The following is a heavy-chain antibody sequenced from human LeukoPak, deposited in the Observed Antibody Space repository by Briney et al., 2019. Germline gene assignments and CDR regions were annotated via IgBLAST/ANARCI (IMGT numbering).Heavy chain of an antibody. CDR3: ARVGTTVVPYYYYYYMDV. CDR2: IYYSGST. Sequence: SETLSLTCAVPGGSISSNSYYWGWLRQPPGEGLVWIGGIYYSGSTYYKSSLKSRVTISVDTSKNQFSLKLSSVTAADTAVYYCARVGTTVVPYYYYYYMDVWGKGTTVTISS. D-gene: IGHD4-23*01. CDR1: GGSISSNSYY. V-gene: IGHV4-39*07. J-gene: IGHJ6*03.